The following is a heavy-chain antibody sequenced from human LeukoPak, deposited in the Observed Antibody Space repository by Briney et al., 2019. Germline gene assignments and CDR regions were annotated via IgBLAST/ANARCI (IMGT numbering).Heavy chain of an antibody. CDR3: ARDPQMTAIHDAFDI. D-gene: IGHD2-21*02. J-gene: IGHJ3*02. CDR1: GFTLRSNY. CDR2: IYSGGST. V-gene: IGHV3-66*01. Sequence: PGGSLRLSCAASGFTLRSNYMSWVRQAPGKGLERVSVIYSGGSTYYADSVKGRFTISRDISKNTLHLQMNSLRAEDTAVYYCARDPQMTAIHDAFDIWGQGTMVTVSS.